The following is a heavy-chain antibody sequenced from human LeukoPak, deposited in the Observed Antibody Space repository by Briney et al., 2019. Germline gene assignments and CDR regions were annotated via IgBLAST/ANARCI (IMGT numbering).Heavy chain of an antibody. D-gene: IGHD2-2*01. CDR1: GFTVSSNY. Sequence: PGGSLRLSCAASGFTVSSNYMSWVRQAPGKGLEWVSVIYSGGSTYYADSVRGRFTISRDNSKNTLYLQMNSLRAEDTAVYYCARGGSSTSFDYWGQGTLVTVSS. CDR2: IYSGGST. CDR3: ARGGSSTSFDY. J-gene: IGHJ4*02. V-gene: IGHV3-66*01.